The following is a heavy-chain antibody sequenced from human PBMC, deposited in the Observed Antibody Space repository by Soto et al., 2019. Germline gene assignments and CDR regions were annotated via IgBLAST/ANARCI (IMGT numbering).Heavy chain of an antibody. V-gene: IGHV3-11*04. Sequence: LRLSCAASGFTFSDYYFTWIRQAPGKGLEWVSYISFSGSTIYYADSVKGRFTISRDNAKNSLYLQMNSLRAEDTAVYYCARDRGYDAHDYYYNAMDVWGQGTMVTVSS. CDR3: ARDRGYDAHDYYYNAMDV. CDR1: GFTFSDYY. J-gene: IGHJ6*02. D-gene: IGHD2-15*01. CDR2: ISFSGSTI.